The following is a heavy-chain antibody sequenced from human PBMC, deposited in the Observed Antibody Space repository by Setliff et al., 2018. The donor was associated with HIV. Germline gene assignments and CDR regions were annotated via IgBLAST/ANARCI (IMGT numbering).Heavy chain of an antibody. CDR1: GFTFSAYW. Sequence: PGGSLRLSCAASGFTFSAYWMSWVRQAPGKGLEWVANIKHDGSEKSYVDSVKGRFTISRDNAQSSLYLQMNSLRAEDTAVYYCARGRGWCDYWAQGTLVTVSS. CDR2: IKHDGSEK. CDR3: ARGRGWCDY. J-gene: IGHJ4*02. V-gene: IGHV3-7*01. D-gene: IGHD2-21*01.